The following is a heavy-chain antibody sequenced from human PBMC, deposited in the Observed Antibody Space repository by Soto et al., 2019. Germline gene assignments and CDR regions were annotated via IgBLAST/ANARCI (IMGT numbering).Heavy chain of an antibody. CDR1: GYTFTDYY. D-gene: IGHD6-13*01. J-gene: IGHJ4*02. CDR2: VNPNSGGT. CDR3: ARDWAAAAYY. V-gene: IGHV1-2*04. Sequence: GASVKVSCKASGYTFTDYYIHWVRQAPGQGLEWMGWVNPNSGGTNYAQKFQGWVTMTRDTSISTVYMELSSLRSEDTAVYYCARDWAAAAYYWGQGTLVTVSS.